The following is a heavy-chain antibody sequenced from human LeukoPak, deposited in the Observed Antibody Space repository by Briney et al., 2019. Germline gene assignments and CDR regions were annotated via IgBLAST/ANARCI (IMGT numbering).Heavy chain of an antibody. J-gene: IGHJ4*02. V-gene: IGHV3-30*03. D-gene: IGHD3-16*01. Sequence: GGSLRLSCAASGFTFSNYAMHWVRQAPGKGLEWVAVISYDGPNKYYADSVKGRFTISRDNAKNSLYLQMNSLRAEDTAVYYCARDQGGVGYWGQGTLVTVSS. CDR1: GFTFSNYA. CDR2: ISYDGPNK. CDR3: ARDQGGVGY.